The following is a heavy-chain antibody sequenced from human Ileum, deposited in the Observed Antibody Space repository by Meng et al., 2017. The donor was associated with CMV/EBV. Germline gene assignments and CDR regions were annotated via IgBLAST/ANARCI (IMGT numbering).Heavy chain of an antibody. D-gene: IGHD3-10*01. CDR2: IIPIFGTA. J-gene: IGHJ5*02. Sequence: GVTLSRYAIGWVRQAPGQGLEWMGGIIPIFGTANYAQKFQGRVTITTDESTSTAYMELSSLRSEDTAVYYCARRRSPYYYGSGSYYTWGQGTLVPSPQ. CDR3: ARRRSPYYYGSGSYYT. V-gene: IGHV1-69*05. CDR1: GVTLSRYA.